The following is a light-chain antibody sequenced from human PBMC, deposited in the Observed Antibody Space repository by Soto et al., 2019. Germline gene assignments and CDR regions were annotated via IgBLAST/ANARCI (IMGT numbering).Light chain of an antibody. J-gene: IGLJ1*01. CDR2: TSN. Sequence: QSVLTQPPSASGTPGQRVTISCSGSNSNIGSNKVNWYQQLPGTAPKLLIYTSNQRPSGVPDRFSGSKSGTSASLAISGLQSEDEADYDRATWDDSLHGYVFGTGTKVTV. V-gene: IGLV1-44*01. CDR1: NSNIGSNK. CDR3: ATWDDSLHGYV.